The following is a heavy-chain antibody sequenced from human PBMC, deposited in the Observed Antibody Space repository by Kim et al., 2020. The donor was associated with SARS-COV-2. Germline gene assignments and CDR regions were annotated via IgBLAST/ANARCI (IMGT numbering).Heavy chain of an antibody. CDR2: IDPSDSYT. D-gene: IGHD6-13*01. CDR3: ARSLMYSSSWLQDEDVDV. V-gene: IGHV5-10-1*01. J-gene: IGHJ6*02. CDR1: GYSFTSYW. Sequence: GESLKISCKGSGYSFTSYWISWVRQMPGKGLEWMGRIDPSDSYTNYSPSFQGHVTISADKSISTAYLQWSSLKASDTAMYYCARSLMYSSSWLQDEDVDVWGQGTTVTVSS.